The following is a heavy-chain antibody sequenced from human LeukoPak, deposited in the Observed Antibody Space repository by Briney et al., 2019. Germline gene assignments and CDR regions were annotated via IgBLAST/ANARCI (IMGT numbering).Heavy chain of an antibody. V-gene: IGHV4-59*01. J-gene: IGHJ4*02. CDR1: GASISSYY. D-gene: IGHD3-10*01. Sequence: PSETLSLTCTVSGASISSYYWSWIRQPPGKGLEWIGYTYNPSLKSRVTISIDTSKNQFSLRLSSVTAADTAVYYCARSPSRSGASGFDYWGQGTLVTVSS. CDR3: ARSPSRSGASGFDY.